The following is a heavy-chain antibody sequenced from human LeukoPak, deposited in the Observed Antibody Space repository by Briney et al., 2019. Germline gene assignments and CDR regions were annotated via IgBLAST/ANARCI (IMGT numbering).Heavy chain of an antibody. CDR3: AREVAGVGTFDY. Sequence: GGSLRLSCAASGFIVSSNHMSWVRQAPGKGLEWVSVIYSGGSTYYTDSVKGRFTISRDNSKNTLYLQMNSLRAEDTAVYYCAREVAGVGTFDYWGQGTLVTVSS. V-gene: IGHV3-53*01. CDR2: IYSGGST. CDR1: GFIVSSNH. D-gene: IGHD6-19*01. J-gene: IGHJ4*02.